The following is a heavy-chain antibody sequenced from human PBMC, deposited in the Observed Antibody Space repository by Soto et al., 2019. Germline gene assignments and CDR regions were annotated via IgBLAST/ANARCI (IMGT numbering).Heavy chain of an antibody. Sequence: EVQLVESGGGLVQPGGSLRLSCEASGFKFGDYAMHWVRQAPGKGLEWVSGVSWNSEIVGYADSVKGRFTISRDNAKNSLYLEMNSLRTEDTALYYCAKDRGPCSGNKCSSLYYYYGMDVWGQGTTVTVSS. CDR1: GFKFGDYA. D-gene: IGHD2-15*01. J-gene: IGHJ6*02. CDR3: AKDRGPCSGNKCSSLYYYYGMDV. CDR2: VSWNSEIV. V-gene: IGHV3-9*01.